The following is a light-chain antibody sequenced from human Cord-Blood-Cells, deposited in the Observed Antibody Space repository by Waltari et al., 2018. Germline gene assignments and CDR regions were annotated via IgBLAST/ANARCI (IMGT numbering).Light chain of an antibody. CDR3: QQRSNWPT. CDR1: QSVSRY. Sequence: EIVLTQSPATLSLSPGERTTLSCRASQSVSRYLAWYQQKPGQAPRLLIYDASNRATGIPARFSGSGSGTDFTLTIRSLEPEDFAVYYCQQRSNWPTFGGGTKVEIK. CDR2: DAS. V-gene: IGKV3-11*01. J-gene: IGKJ4*01.